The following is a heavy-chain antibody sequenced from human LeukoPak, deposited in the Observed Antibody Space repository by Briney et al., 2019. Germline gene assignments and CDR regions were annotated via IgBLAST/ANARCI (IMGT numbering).Heavy chain of an antibody. Sequence: PSETLSLTCAVYGGSFSGYYWSWVRQPPGKGLEWIGEINHSGRTNYNPSLRSRVTISVDTSKNQFSLKLSSVTAADTAVYYCARAPYYYGSGSYYNIPWFDPWGQGTLVTVSS. CDR3: ARAPYYYGSGSYYNIPWFDP. J-gene: IGHJ5*02. CDR1: GGSFSGYY. CDR2: INHSGRT. V-gene: IGHV4-34*01. D-gene: IGHD3-10*01.